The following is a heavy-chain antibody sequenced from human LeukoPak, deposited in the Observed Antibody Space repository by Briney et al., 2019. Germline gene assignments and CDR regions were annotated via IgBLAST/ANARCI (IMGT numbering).Heavy chain of an antibody. CDR1: GFTFSSYA. J-gene: IGHJ4*02. CDR2: ISYSGDYT. Sequence: GGSLRLSCAASGFTFSSYAITWVRQAPGKGLEWVSSISYSGDYTYYADSVKGRFTISRDNSKNTLYPQMNSLRAEDTAVYYCAKDDNCSGGTCSQTPFDYWGQGTLVTVSS. V-gene: IGHV3-23*01. D-gene: IGHD2-15*01. CDR3: AKDDNCSGGTCSQTPFDY.